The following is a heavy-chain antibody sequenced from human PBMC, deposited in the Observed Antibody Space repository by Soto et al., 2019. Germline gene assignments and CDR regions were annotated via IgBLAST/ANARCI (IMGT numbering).Heavy chain of an antibody. J-gene: IGHJ4*01. V-gene: IGHV3-30*03. D-gene: IGHD6-19*01. CDR1: GFNFGVFG. CDR3: ALTRRPSLLDVAGPGFAY. Sequence: HPGGSLRLSCAASGFNFGVFGMHWVRQAPGKGLEWLSVLSYEGSEEYYADSVRGRFTISRDNSKNTLFLQMDSLRVDDTGVYYCALTRRPSLLDVAGPGFAYWGHGTLVTVS. CDR2: LSYEGSEE.